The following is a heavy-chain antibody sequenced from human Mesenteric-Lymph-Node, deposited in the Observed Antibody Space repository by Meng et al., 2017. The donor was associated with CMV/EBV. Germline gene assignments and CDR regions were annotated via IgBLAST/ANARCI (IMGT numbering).Heavy chain of an antibody. V-gene: IGHV4-34*01. CDR2: INHSGST. CDR3: ARHQRWLKSEGGFNY. CDR1: GGSFSGYY. Sequence: QGQLQQWGAGLLKPSETLSLTCAVYGGSFSGYYWSWIRQPPGKGLEWIGEINHSGSTNYNPSLKSRVTISVDTSKNQFSLKLSSVTAADTAVYYCARHQRWLKSEGGFNYWGQGTLVTV. D-gene: IGHD4-23*01. J-gene: IGHJ4*02.